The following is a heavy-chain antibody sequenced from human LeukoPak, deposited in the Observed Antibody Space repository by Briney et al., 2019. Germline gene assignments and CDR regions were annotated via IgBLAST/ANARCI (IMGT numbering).Heavy chain of an antibody. J-gene: IGHJ6*02. CDR3: ARDDYGGYYYGMDV. V-gene: IGHV3-30*04. CDR1: GLTFSSYA. D-gene: IGHD4-17*01. Sequence: PWRSLRLSCAASGLTFSSYAMHWVRQAPGKGLEWVAVISHDGSNKYYADSVKGRFTISRDNSKNTLYLQMNSLRAEDTAVYYCARDDYGGYYYGMDVWGQGTAVTVSS. CDR2: ISHDGSNK.